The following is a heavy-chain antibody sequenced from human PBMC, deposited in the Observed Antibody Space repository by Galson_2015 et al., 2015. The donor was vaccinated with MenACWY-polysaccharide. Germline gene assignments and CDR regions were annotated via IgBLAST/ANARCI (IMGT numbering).Heavy chain of an antibody. CDR1: GPAFGSYA. CDR3: AREDGSSLTGYFDF. D-gene: IGHD6-6*01. CDR2: LSYDGGKK. J-gene: IGHJ4*02. V-gene: IGHV3-30-3*01. Sequence: SLRLSCAASGPAFGSYAMYWVRQAPGKGLEWLADLSYDGGKKYYADSIEGRFIISRDNSKNTLYLQMNSLRVEDTAVYYCAREDGSSLTGYFDFWVQGTRVTVSP.